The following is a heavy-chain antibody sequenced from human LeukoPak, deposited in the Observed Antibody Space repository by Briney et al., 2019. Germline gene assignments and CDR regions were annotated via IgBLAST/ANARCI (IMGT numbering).Heavy chain of an antibody. CDR2: IYYSGST. D-gene: IGHD4-17*01. Sequence: PSETLSLACTVSGGSISSYYWSWIRQPPGKGLEWIGYIYYSGSTNYNPSLKSRVTISVDTSKNQFSLQLNSVTPEDTAVYYCARESYYGDYNENWYFDLWGRGTLVTVSS. V-gene: IGHV4-59*12. CDR3: ARESYYGDYNENWYFDL. J-gene: IGHJ2*01. CDR1: GGSISSYY.